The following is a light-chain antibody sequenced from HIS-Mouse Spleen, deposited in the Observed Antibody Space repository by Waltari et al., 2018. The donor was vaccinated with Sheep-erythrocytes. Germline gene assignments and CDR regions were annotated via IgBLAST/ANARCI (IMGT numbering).Light chain of an antibody. J-gene: IGLJ2*01. CDR3: QAWDSSTAWNVV. Sequence: SYELTQPPSVSVSPGQTASITCSGDKLGDKYACWYQQKPGQSPVLVSYQDSKRPPGIPERFSGSNSGNTATLTISGTQAMDEADYYCQAWDSSTAWNVVFGGGTKLTVL. V-gene: IGLV3-1*01. CDR2: QDS. CDR1: KLGDKY.